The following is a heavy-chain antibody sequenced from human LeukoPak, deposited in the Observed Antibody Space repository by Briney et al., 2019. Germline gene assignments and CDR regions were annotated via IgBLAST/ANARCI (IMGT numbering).Heavy chain of an antibody. Sequence: SETLSVTCAVYGGSFSGYYWSWIRQPPGKGLEWIGEINHSGSTNYNPSLKSRVTRSVDTSKNQFSLKLSSVTAADTAVYYCARERRRYYGSGSYYPLGGMDVWGKGTTVTVSS. CDR1: GGSFSGYY. V-gene: IGHV4-34*01. CDR2: INHSGST. J-gene: IGHJ6*04. D-gene: IGHD3-10*01. CDR3: ARERRRYYGSGSYYPLGGMDV.